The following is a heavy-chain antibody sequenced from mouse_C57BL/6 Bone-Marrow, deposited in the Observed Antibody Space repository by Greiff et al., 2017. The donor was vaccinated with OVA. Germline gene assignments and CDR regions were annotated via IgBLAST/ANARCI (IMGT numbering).Heavy chain of an antibody. Sequence: QVQLQQSGAELVKPGASVKLSCKASGYTFTSYWMHWVKQRPGQGLEWIGMIHPNSGSTNYNEKFKSKATLTVDKSSSTAYMQLSSLTSEDSAVYYCAGHYYGSSYGNFDYWGQGTTLTVSS. V-gene: IGHV1-64*01. CDR3: AGHYYGSSYGNFDY. D-gene: IGHD1-1*01. J-gene: IGHJ2*01. CDR2: IHPNSGST. CDR1: GYTFTSYW.